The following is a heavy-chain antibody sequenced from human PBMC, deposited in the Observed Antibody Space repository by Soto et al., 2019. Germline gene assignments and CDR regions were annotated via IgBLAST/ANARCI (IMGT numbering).Heavy chain of an antibody. CDR2: IYYSGTT. Sequence: QVQLQESGPGLVKPSQTLSLTCTVSGGSISSGGYYWSWIRQHPGKGLEWIGYIYYSGTTYYNPSLQSLVTISVDTSKNQFSLKLTSVTAADTAVYYCASTYYNATTGPFDYWGQGTLVTVSS. V-gene: IGHV4-31*01. J-gene: IGHJ4*02. CDR3: ASTYYNATTGPFDY. D-gene: IGHD3-22*01. CDR1: GGSISSGGYY.